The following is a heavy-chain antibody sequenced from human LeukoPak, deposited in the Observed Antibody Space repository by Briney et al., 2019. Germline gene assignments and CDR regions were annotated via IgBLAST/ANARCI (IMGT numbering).Heavy chain of an antibody. J-gene: IGHJ4*02. D-gene: IGHD3-10*01. V-gene: IGHV1-8*01. CDR3: AKGGFGNRGYYFDY. CDR1: GYTFTSYV. CDR2: MRLNSGNK. Sequence: ASVKDSCKASGYTFTSYVIKWVGQATGQGLEWIGWMRLNSGNKGYAQRLEGRVTLTRNTSIRTAYMELSSLRSEDTAVYYCAKGGFGNRGYYFDYWGRGTVVSVFS.